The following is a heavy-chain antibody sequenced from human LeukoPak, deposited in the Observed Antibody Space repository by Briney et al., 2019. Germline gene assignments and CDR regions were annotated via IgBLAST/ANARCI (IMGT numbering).Heavy chain of an antibody. J-gene: IGHJ4*02. CDR3: ARDLQSRVPWPPGYFDY. D-gene: IGHD4-11*01. V-gene: IGHV1-18*01. CDR1: GYTFSSHG. CDR2: ISGHNGDT. Sequence: ASVKVSCKASGYTFSSHGIGWVRQAPGQGLEWMGWISGHNGDTNNAQNLQGRVSLTIDTATSTAYMELRSLRSDDTAVYYCARDLQSRVPWPPGYFDYWGQGTLVTVSS.